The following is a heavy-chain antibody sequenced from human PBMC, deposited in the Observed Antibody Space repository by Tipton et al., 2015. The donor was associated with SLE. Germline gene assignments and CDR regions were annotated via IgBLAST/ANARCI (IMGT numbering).Heavy chain of an antibody. Sequence: SLRLSCAASQLTVSNNYMSWVRQAPGKGLEWVSVVYDDGSTYYADSVKGRFAISRDSSKNTLYLQMNSLRGEDTAVYYCARVGGPVSGYYAMYVWGQGTTVTVSS. J-gene: IGHJ6*02. CDR1: QLTVSNNY. V-gene: IGHV3-66*01. CDR2: VYDDGST. D-gene: IGHD3-10*01. CDR3: ARVGGPVSGYYAMYV.